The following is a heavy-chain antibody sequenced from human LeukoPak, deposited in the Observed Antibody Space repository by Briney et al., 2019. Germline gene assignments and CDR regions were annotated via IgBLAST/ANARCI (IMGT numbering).Heavy chain of an antibody. D-gene: IGHD6-19*01. CDR1: GGSFSSYY. V-gene: IGHV4-59*08. CDR2: IYYSGST. CDR3: ARHKWLAPDAFDI. J-gene: IGHJ3*02. Sequence: SETLSLTCAVYGGSFSSYYWSWIRQPPGKGLEWIGYIYYSGSTNYNPSLKSRVTISVDTSKNQFSLKLSSVTAADTAVYYCARHKWLAPDAFDIWGQGTMVTVSS.